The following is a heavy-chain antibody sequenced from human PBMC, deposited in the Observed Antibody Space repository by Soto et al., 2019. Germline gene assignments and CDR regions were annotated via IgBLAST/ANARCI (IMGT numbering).Heavy chain of an antibody. V-gene: IGHV3-23*01. D-gene: IGHD2-15*01. CDR1: GFTFSSYA. J-gene: IGHJ4*02. CDR3: AKDIVVVVAATIFDY. CDR2: ISGSGGST. Sequence: EVQLLESGGGLVQPGGSLGLSCAASGFTFSSYAMSWVRQAPGKGLEWVSAISGSGGSTYYADSVKGRFTISRDNSKNTLYLQMNSLRAEDTAVYYCAKDIVVVVAATIFDYWGQGTLVTVSS.